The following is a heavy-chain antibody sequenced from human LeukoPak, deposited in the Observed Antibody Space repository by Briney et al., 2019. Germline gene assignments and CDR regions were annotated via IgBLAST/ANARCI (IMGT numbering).Heavy chain of an antibody. CDR1: GGSISSYY. D-gene: IGHD3-10*01. J-gene: IGHJ4*02. CDR2: IYYSGST. Sequence: SETLSLTCTVSGGSISSYYWSWIRQPPGKGLEWIGYIYYSGSTNYNPSLKSRVTISVDTSKNQFSLELSSVTAADTAVYYCASIPSTMVRGEWYFDYWGQGTLVTVSS. V-gene: IGHV4-59*08. CDR3: ASIPSTMVRGEWYFDY.